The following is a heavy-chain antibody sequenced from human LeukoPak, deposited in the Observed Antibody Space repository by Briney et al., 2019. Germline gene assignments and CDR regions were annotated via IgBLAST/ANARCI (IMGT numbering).Heavy chain of an antibody. Sequence: GGSLRLSCAASGFTFGSYGMTWVRQAPGKGLEWVSSISSSSSYIYYADSVKGRFTISRDNAKNSLYLQMNSLRAEDTAVYYCARAAENYGGRFDSWGQGTLVTVSS. CDR1: GFTFGSYG. CDR2: ISSSSSYI. V-gene: IGHV3-21*01. J-gene: IGHJ4*02. D-gene: IGHD3-16*01. CDR3: ARAAENYGGRFDS.